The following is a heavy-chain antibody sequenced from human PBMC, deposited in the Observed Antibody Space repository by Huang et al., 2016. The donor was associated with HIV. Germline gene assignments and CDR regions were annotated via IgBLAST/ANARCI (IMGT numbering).Heavy chain of an antibody. V-gene: IGHV1-8*01. D-gene: IGHD3-10*01. CDR3: ARGFGINYNHEAFDV. J-gene: IGHJ3*01. Sequence: QIQLAQSGAEVKKPGASVKVSCKASGYTFTNYDINWVRQASGQGLEWMGWMNPKSGKVGYKKKFQGRVAILRNSSINTPDLEVTSLTSEDTAVYYCARGFGINYNHEAFDVWGQGTMVTVSS. CDR1: GYTFTNYD. CDR2: MNPKSGKV.